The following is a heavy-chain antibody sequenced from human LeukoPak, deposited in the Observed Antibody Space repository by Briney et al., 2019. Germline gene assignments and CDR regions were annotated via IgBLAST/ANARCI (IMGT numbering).Heavy chain of an antibody. CDR3: AKDRLLNCRGDCYIFDY. Sequence: GGSLRLSCAASGFTFSSYEMNWVRQAPGKGLEWVSSISGSGDSTFYADSVKGRFSISRDNSKNTLYLQVNGLRTEDTAVYYCAKDRLLNCRGDCYIFDYWGQGTVVTVSS. D-gene: IGHD2-21*02. CDR1: GFTFSSYE. V-gene: IGHV3-23*01. J-gene: IGHJ4*02. CDR2: ISGSGDST.